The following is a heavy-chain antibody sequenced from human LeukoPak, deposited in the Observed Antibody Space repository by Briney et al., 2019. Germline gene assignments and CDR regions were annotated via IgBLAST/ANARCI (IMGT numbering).Heavy chain of an antibody. CDR2: ISGSGPYT. J-gene: IGHJ4*02. D-gene: IGHD2-2*03. CDR1: GFTFSSYA. V-gene: IGHV3-23*01. CDR3: AKHGYCSGISCFFDF. Sequence: GGSLRLSCAASGFTFSSYAMSWVRQAPGKGLEWVSGISGSGPYTFYTDSVKGRFTISRDSSKDTLYLQMNSLGAEDTALYYCAKHGYCSGISCFFDFWGQGTLVTVSS.